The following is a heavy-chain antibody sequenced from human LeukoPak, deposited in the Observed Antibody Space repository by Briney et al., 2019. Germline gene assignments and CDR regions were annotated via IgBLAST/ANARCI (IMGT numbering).Heavy chain of an antibody. CDR2: IYYSGST. Sequence: SETLSLTCTVSGGSISSYYWSWIRQPPGEGLEWIGFIYYSGSTNYNPSFKSRVTISLDTSKNQFSLKLSSVTAADTAVYYCARSYSSSWYGDFQHWGQGTLVTVSS. V-gene: IGHV4-59*01. J-gene: IGHJ1*01. CDR1: GGSISSYY. D-gene: IGHD6-13*01. CDR3: ARSYSSSWYGDFQH.